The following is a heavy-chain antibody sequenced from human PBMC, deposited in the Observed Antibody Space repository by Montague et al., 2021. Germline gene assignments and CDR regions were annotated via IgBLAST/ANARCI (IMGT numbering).Heavy chain of an antibody. Sequence: SLRLSCAASGFTFSNYWMSWVRQAPGKGLEWVANIKQDGSEKHYVDFVKGRLPIPRDNAKNSLYLQMNSLRAEDTAVYFCARDQGQGYCGGDCYVGLDYWGQGTLVTVSS. CDR3: ARDQGQGYCGGDCYVGLDY. CDR1: GFTFSNYW. CDR2: IKQDGSEK. D-gene: IGHD2-21*01. J-gene: IGHJ4*02. V-gene: IGHV3-7*01.